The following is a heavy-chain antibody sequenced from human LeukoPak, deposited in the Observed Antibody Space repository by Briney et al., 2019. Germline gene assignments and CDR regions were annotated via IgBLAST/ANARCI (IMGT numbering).Heavy chain of an antibody. CDR1: GFTFSSYG. CDR2: IWYDGTNK. J-gene: IGHJ4*02. D-gene: IGHD1-1*01. Sequence: QSGGSLRLSCAASGFTFSSYGMHWVRQAPGKGLEWVALIWYDGTNKYYADSVKGRFTISRDNSKNTLYLQMNSLRAEDTAVYYCARGMGYNSGYYFDYWGQGTLVTVSS. CDR3: ARGMGYNSGYYFDY. V-gene: IGHV3-33*01.